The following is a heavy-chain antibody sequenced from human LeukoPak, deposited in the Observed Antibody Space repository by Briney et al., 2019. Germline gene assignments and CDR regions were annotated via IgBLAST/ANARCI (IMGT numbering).Heavy chain of an antibody. CDR1: GFIFSSYV. Sequence: GGSLRLSCAASGFIFSSYVMNWVRQAPGKGLEWVSGLSGSGFNTYYADSVKGRFTVSRDNSKNTLYLQMNSLRAEDTAVYYCWKNLRIRVLSDVFDIWGQGTMATVPS. CDR2: LSGSGFNT. D-gene: IGHD3-3*01. CDR3: WKNLRIRVLSDVFDI. V-gene: IGHV3-23*01. J-gene: IGHJ3*02.